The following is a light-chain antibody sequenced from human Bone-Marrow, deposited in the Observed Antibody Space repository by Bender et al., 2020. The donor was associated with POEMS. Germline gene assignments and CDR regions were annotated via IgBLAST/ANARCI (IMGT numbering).Light chain of an antibody. CDR2: GYN. Sequence: QSVLTQPPSVSGAPGQRVTISCTGSSSNTGSGYDINWYQHLPGTAPKLLIYGYNNRPSGVPERFSGSKSDTSASLAISGLQAEDEGDYYCQSYDNSLGGWVFGGGTKLTVL. V-gene: IGLV1-40*01. J-gene: IGLJ3*02. CDR1: SSNTGSGYD. CDR3: QSYDNSLGGWV.